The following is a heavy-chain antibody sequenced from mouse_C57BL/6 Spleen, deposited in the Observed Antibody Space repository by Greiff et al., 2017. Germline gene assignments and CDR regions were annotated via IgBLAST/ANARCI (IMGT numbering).Heavy chain of an antibody. D-gene: IGHD1-1*01. CDR3: AKGYYGSSCHFDD. V-gene: IGHV1-69*01. CDR1: GYTFTSYW. J-gene: IGHJ2*01. CDR2: IDPSDSYT. Sequence: QVQLQQPGAELVMPGASVKLSCKASGYTFTSYWMHWVQQRPGQGLEWIGDIDPSDSYTNYTQKVKGKSTFTGDKSSSTAYLQLTRLTSEDSAVYSWAKGYYGSSCHFDDWGQGTTLTVSS.